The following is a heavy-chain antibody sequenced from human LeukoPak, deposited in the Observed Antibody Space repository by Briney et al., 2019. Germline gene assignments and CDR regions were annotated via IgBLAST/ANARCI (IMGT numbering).Heavy chain of an antibody. CDR2: IYSGGST. V-gene: IGHV3-66*01. D-gene: IGHD6-19*01. CDR3: ARGTPSSSGWLYYGMDV. CDR1: GFTFNTYS. Sequence: GGSLRLSCAASGFTFNTYSLIWVRQAPGKGLEWVSVIYSGGSTYYADSVKGRFTISRDNSKNTLYLQMNSLRAEDTAVYYCARGTPSSSGWLYYGMDVWGQGTTVTVSS. J-gene: IGHJ6*02.